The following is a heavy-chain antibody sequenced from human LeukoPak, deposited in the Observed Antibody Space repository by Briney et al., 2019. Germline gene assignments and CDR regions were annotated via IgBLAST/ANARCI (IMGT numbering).Heavy chain of an antibody. CDR3: ASLSGSYYDY. CDR2: IYYSGST. CDR1: GVSISNGGYY. V-gene: IGHV4-31*03. D-gene: IGHD1-26*01. Sequence: SETLSLTCTVSGVSISNGGYYWSWIRQHPGKGLEWIGYIYYSGSTYYNPSLKSRVTISVDTSKNQFSLKLSSVTAADTAVYYCASLSGSYYDYWGQGTLVTVSS. J-gene: IGHJ4*02.